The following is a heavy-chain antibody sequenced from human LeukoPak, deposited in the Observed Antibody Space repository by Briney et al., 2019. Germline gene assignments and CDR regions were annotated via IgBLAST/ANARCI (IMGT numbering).Heavy chain of an antibody. CDR1: GFTFSSDW. CDR3: AKVPRQHDNWFDP. Sequence: GGSLRLSCAASGFTFSSDWMHWVRQAPGKGLVWVSRISGDGGTTTYADFVKGRFTISRDDAKNSLYLQMNGLRAEDTAVYYCAKVPRQHDNWFDPWGQGTLVTVSS. D-gene: IGHD6-13*01. V-gene: IGHV3-74*01. J-gene: IGHJ5*02. CDR2: ISGDGGTT.